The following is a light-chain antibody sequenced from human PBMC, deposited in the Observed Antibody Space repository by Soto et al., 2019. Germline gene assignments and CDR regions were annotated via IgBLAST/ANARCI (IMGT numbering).Light chain of an antibody. CDR2: DVT. J-gene: IGLJ1*01. CDR1: SSDVGGYNW. CDR3: SSYTDSSNYV. V-gene: IGLV2-14*03. Sequence: QSALTQPASVSGSPGQSITISCTGTSSDVGGYNWVSWYQQHPGKAPKLMIYDVTDRPSGVSSRFSGSKSGNTASLTISGLQSEDEADYYCSSYTDSSNYVFGTGTKVTVL.